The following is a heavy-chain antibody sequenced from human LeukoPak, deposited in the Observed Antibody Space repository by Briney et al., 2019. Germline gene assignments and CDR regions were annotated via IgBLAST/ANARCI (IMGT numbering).Heavy chain of an antibody. V-gene: IGHV3-74*01. Sequence: PGGSLRLSCAASGFTFSGYWMHWVRQVPGKGLVWVSRINSDGSSTAYADSVKGRFTISRDNSKNTLYLQMNSLRAEDTAVYYCAKDWDMAPGYWGQGTLVTVSS. CDR3: AKDWDMAPGY. CDR1: GFTFSGYW. J-gene: IGHJ4*02. D-gene: IGHD2-15*01. CDR2: INSDGSST.